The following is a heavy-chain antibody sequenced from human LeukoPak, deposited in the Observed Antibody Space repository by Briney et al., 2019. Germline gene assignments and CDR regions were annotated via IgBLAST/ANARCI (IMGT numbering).Heavy chain of an antibody. V-gene: IGHV3-20*04. D-gene: IGHD3-22*01. J-gene: IGHJ4*02. CDR1: GFIFDEYG. CDR3: ARGYYYDNTGPFDF. CDR2: LNWNGGST. Sequence: GGSLRLSCAASGFIFDEYGMSWVGHAPGKGLEGVSGLNWNGGSTGYADSVKGRFTISRDNAKHSLYLQINSLRAEDTALYYCARGYYYDNTGPFDFWGQGTQVTVSS.